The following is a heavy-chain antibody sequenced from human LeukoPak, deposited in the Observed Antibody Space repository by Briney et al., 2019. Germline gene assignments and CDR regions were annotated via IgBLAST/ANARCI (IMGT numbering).Heavy chain of an antibody. CDR3: ARAYYYFDY. D-gene: IGHD3-10*01. CDR2: IGSGGST. J-gene: IGHJ4*02. V-gene: IGHV3-23*01. Sequence: GGSLRLSCAASGFTFSTYAMGWVRQAPGKGLEWVSVIGSGGSTYSADSVKGRFTISRDNSKNTLYLQMNSLRAEDTAVYYCARAYYYFDYWGQGTLVTVSS. CDR1: GFTFSTYA.